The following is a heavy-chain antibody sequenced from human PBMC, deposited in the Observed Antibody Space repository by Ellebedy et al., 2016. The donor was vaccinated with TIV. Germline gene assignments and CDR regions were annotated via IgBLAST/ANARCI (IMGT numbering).Heavy chain of an antibody. Sequence: ASVKVSCKASGYTFSSYGISWVRQAPGQGLEWMGWISGYNSNTKNAQKLQGRVTMTTDTSTNTVYMELRSLRSDDTAVYFCARDRMVGLEGLDYWGQGTLVTVSS. CDR3: ARDRMVGLEGLDY. CDR1: GYTFSSYG. J-gene: IGHJ4*02. V-gene: IGHV1-18*04. CDR2: ISGYNSNT. D-gene: IGHD1-26*01.